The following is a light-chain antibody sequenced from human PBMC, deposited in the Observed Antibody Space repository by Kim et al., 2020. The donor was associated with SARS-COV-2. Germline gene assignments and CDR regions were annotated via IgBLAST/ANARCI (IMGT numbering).Light chain of an antibody. V-gene: IGLV3-9*01. J-gene: IGLJ2*01. CDR2: RDS. CDR1: NIAYKN. Sequence: SYELTQPLSVSVALGQTARITCGGNNIAYKNVHWYQQKPGQAPVVVIYRDSIRPSRIPEQFSGSNSGNTATLTISRAQAGDEADYYCQVWDSSTVIFGGG. CDR3: QVWDSSTVI.